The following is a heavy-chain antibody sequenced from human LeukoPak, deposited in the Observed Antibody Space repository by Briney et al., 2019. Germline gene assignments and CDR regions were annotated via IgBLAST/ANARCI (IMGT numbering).Heavy chain of an antibody. V-gene: IGHV4-39*07. CDR2: IYYSGST. Sequence: SETLSLTCTVSGGSISSSSYYWGWIRQPPGKGLEWIGSIYYSGSTYYNPSLKSRVTISVDTSKNQFSLKLSSVTAADTAVYYCARDLGATCYDFWSGDGDYWGQGTLVTVSS. J-gene: IGHJ4*02. CDR1: GGSISSSSYY. CDR3: ARDLGATCYDFWSGDGDY. D-gene: IGHD3-3*01.